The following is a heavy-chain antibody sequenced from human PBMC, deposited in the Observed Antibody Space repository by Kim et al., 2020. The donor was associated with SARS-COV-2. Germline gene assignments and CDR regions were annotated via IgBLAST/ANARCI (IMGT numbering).Heavy chain of an antibody. V-gene: IGHV1-18*04. Sequence: ASVKVSCKTSGYTFTSLGITWVWQAPGQGLEWMGWINPDNGNTKYAQNLQDRVTMTTDTSTRTAYMELRSLKSDDTAMYYCTRGTTAPEYWGQGTLVTVSS. CDR2: INPDNGNT. CDR3: TRGTTAPEY. D-gene: IGHD1-7*01. CDR1: GYTFTSLG. J-gene: IGHJ4*02.